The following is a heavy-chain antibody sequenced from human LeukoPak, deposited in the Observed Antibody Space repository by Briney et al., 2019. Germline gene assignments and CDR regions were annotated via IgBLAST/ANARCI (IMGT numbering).Heavy chain of an antibody. CDR1: GFTFSSYW. CDR3: ARDMVRGYPYYYYMDV. J-gene: IGHJ6*03. V-gene: IGHV3-7*01. Sequence: WGSLRLSCAASGFTFSSYWMSWVRQAPGKGLEWVANIKQDGSEKYYVDSVKGRFTISRDNAKNSLYLQMNSLRAEDTAVYYCARDMVRGYPYYYYMDVWGKGTTVTVSS. D-gene: IGHD3-10*01. CDR2: IKQDGSEK.